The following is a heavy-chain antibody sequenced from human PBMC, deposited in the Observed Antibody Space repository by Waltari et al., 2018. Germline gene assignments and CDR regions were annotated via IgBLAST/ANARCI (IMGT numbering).Heavy chain of an antibody. V-gene: IGHV4-59*01. Sequence: QVQLQESGPGLVKPSETLSLTCTVSGGPSSTYYWSWIRQPPGKELEWIGYIYSSGSAYYSPSLKSRVTISVDTSKNQFSLKLNSVTAADTAVYYCARTLPAVPHAFDFWGHGTMVTVSS. J-gene: IGHJ3*01. CDR1: GGPSSTYY. CDR3: ARTLPAVPHAFDF. CDR2: IYSSGSA. D-gene: IGHD2-2*01.